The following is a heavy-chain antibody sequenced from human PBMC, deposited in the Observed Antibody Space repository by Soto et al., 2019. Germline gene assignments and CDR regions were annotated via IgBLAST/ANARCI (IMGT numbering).Heavy chain of an antibody. CDR1: GYTFTGYY. Sequence: ASVKVSCKASGYTFTGYYMHWVRQAPGQGLEWMGWINPNSGGTNYAQKFQGWVTMTRDTSINTAYMELSRLRSDDTAVYYCARGYYYDSSGYSLSPNASDIWGQGTMVTVSS. CDR3: ARGYYYDSSGYSLSPNASDI. D-gene: IGHD3-22*01. CDR2: INPNSGGT. V-gene: IGHV1-2*04. J-gene: IGHJ3*02.